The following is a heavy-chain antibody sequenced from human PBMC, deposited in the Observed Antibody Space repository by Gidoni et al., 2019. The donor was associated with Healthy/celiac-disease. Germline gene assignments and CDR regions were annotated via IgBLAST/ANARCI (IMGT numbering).Heavy chain of an antibody. CDR1: GFTFSSYS. V-gene: IGHV3-48*01. Sequence: EVQLVESGGGLVQPGGSLRLSCAASGFTFSSYSMNWVRQAPGKGLEWVSYISSSSSTIYYADSVKGRFTISRDNAKNSLYLQMNSLRAEDTAVYYCARELSGWIQLPFDYWGQGTLVTVSS. D-gene: IGHD5-18*01. CDR3: ARELSGWIQLPFDY. CDR2: ISSSSSTI. J-gene: IGHJ4*02.